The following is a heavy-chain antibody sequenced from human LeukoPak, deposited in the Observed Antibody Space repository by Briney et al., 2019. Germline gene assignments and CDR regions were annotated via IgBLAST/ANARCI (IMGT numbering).Heavy chain of an antibody. V-gene: IGHV3-23*01. CDR3: AKDWNPSPNWFGP. J-gene: IGHJ5*02. CDR1: GFIFSTYA. CDR2: VSNSGVST. D-gene: IGHD1-1*01. Sequence: PGGSPRLSCAASGFIFSTYAMNWVRQAPGKGLEWISGVSNSGVSTNYAASVKGRFTISRDNSKNMLYLQMNGLRAEDTAVYYCAKDWNPSPNWFGPWGQGTLVIASS.